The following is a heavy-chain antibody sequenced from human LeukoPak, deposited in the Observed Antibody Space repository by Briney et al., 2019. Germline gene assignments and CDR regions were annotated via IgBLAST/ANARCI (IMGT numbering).Heavy chain of an antibody. Sequence: PGGSLRLSCAASGFTFNSYTMNWVRQAPGKGLEWVASISSSGSYISYADSLKGRFTISRDNAKKSLYLQMNSLRAEDTAVYYCARGGSSWPRGAGAFDIWGQGTMVTVSS. V-gene: IGHV3-21*01. D-gene: IGHD6-13*01. CDR2: ISSSGSYI. CDR3: ARGGSSWPRGAGAFDI. CDR1: GFTFNSYT. J-gene: IGHJ3*02.